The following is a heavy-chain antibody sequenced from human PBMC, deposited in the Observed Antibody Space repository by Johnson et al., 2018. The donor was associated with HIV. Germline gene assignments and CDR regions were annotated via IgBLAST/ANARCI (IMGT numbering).Heavy chain of an antibody. CDR2: ISDSGST. Sequence: VQLVESGGGLEKPGGSLRLSCAASGFTFASSAMSWVRQAPGKGLEWVSAISDSGSTYYADSVKGRFTISRDNSKNTLYLQMDSLRAEDTAVYYCAKDLIPTMIVVVISRSAFDIWGQGTMVTVSS. CDR1: GFTFASSA. D-gene: IGHD3-22*01. J-gene: IGHJ3*02. CDR3: AKDLIPTMIVVVISRSAFDI. V-gene: IGHV3-23*04.